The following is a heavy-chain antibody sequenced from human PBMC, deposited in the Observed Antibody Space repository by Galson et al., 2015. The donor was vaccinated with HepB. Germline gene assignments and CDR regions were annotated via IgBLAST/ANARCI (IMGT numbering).Heavy chain of an antibody. J-gene: IGHJ2*01. D-gene: IGHD5-24*01. CDR1: GFTFSSYG. Sequence: SLRLSCAASGFTFSSYGMHWVRQAPGKGLEWVAVIWYDGSNKYYADSVKGRFTISRDNSKDTLYLQMNSLRAEDTAVYYCARDGYNYNVPEVNWYFDLWGRGTLVTVSS. V-gene: IGHV3-33*08. CDR3: ARDGYNYNVPEVNWYFDL. CDR2: IWYDGSNK.